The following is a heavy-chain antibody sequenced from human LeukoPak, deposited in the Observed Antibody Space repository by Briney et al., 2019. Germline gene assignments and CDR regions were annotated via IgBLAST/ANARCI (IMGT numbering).Heavy chain of an antibody. CDR3: ARGRNGFFDY. D-gene: IGHD5-24*01. CDR1: GFTFSTSW. CDR2: INGDGGRT. Sequence: PGGSLRLSCAASGFTFSTSWMHWVRQAPGKGLVWVSQINGDGGRTRYADSVKGRLTISRDNAKNTVYLQMNSQRTDDTAMYYCARGRNGFFDYWGHGTLVTVSS. J-gene: IGHJ4*01. V-gene: IGHV3-74*01.